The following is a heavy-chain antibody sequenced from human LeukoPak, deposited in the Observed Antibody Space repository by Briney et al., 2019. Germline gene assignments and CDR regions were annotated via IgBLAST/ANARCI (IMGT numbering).Heavy chain of an antibody. D-gene: IGHD6-13*01. CDR2: ISSSSSYI. V-gene: IGHV3-21*01. CDR1: GFTFSSYS. CDR3: ARARIAAARYAFDI. J-gene: IGHJ3*02. Sequence: PGGSLRLSCAASGFTFSSYSMNWVRQAPGKGLEWVSSISSSSSYIYYADSVKGRFTISRDNAKNSLYLQMNSLRAEDTAVYYCARARIAAARYAFDIWGQGTMVTVSS.